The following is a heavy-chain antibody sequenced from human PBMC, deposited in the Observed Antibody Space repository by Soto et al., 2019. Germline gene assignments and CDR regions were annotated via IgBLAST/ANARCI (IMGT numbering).Heavy chain of an antibody. CDR2: TYYRGST. Sequence: QVQLQESGPGLAKPSETLSLTCTDYGGSISSYYWSWTRQPPGKGLEWIGYTYYRGSTNSNPSLKRRVTISVDTSKKQFSLKLSSVTAADPALYYCARGSAASMVDWGQGTLVTVSS. J-gene: IGHJ4*02. CDR3: ARGSAASMVD. CDR1: GGSISSYY. V-gene: IGHV4-59*01. D-gene: IGHD2-2*01.